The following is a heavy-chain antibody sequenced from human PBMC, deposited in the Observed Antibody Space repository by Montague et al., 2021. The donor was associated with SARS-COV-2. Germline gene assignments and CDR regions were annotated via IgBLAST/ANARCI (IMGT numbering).Heavy chain of an antibody. Sequence: SETLSLTCTVSGGSITNYYWTWIRQPPAQGLERIGHINFCGSTNFSPSFKGRGTMTIDASKNQFSLKLNSVAAADTAVSFCASGMGDDRIGFHPRGWFDPWGQGTLVTVSS. CDR1: GGSITNYY. CDR2: INFCGST. CDR3: ASGMGDDRIGFHPRGWFDP. V-gene: IGHV4-59*03. J-gene: IGHJ5*02. D-gene: IGHD3-22*01.